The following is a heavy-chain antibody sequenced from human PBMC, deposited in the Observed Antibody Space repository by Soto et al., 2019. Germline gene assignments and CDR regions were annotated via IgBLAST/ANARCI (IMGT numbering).Heavy chain of an antibody. CDR1: GGSISSSNW. V-gene: IGHV4-4*02. CDR2: IYHSGST. D-gene: IGHD1-26*01. CDR3: ARDKNLGCMDF. Sequence: ASETLSLTCAVSGGSISSSNWWSWVRQPPGKGLEWIGEIYHSGSTNYNPSLKSRVTISVDTSKNQFSLKLSSVTAADTAVYYCARDKNLGCMDFWGQGTTVTVSS. J-gene: IGHJ6*02.